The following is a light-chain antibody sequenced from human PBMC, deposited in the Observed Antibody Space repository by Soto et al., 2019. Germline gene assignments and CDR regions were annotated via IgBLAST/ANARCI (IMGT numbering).Light chain of an antibody. CDR2: EVN. CDR3: SSYTGSSTLGEM. V-gene: IGLV2-14*01. CDR1: SRDVGGYNY. Sequence: QSVLTQPTSVSGSPGQSITISCTGTSRDVGGYNYVSWYQQHPGKAPKVMIYEVNNRPSGVSDRFSGSKSGNTASLTISGLQDEDEAVYFCSSYTGSSTLGEMFGGGTQLTVL. J-gene: IGLJ3*02.